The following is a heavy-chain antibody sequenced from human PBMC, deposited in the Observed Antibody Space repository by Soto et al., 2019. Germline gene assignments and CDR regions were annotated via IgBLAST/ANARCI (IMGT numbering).Heavy chain of an antibody. D-gene: IGHD2-21*02. CDR3: ARLVVTTNDYYYYGMDV. CDR1: GGSISSYY. Sequence: SETLSLTCTVSGGSISSYYWSWIRQPPGKGLEWIGYIYYSGSTNYNPSLKSRVTISVDTSTNHFSLKLSSVTAADTAVYYCARLVVTTNDYYYYGMDVWGQGTTVTVS. J-gene: IGHJ6*02. V-gene: IGHV4-59*01. CDR2: IYYSGST.